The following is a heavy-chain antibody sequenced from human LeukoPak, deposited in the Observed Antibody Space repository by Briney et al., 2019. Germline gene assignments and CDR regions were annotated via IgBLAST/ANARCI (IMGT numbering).Heavy chain of an antibody. CDR3: ATKRGYNYGLDY. CDR1: GFTVSSNY. J-gene: IGHJ4*02. V-gene: IGHV3-53*01. D-gene: IGHD5-18*01. CDR2: TYSGGTT. Sequence: GGSLRLSCAASGFTVSSNYMSWVRQAPGKGLESVSVTYSGGTTYYADSVKGRFTISRDNSKNTVYLQMNSLRAEDTAVYYCATKRGYNYGLDYWGQGTLVTVSS.